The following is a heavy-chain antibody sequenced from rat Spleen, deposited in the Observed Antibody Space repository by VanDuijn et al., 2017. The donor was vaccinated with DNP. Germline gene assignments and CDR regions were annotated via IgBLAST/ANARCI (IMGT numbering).Heavy chain of an antibody. CDR3: TTGDY. V-gene: IGHV5S10*01. Sequence: EVQLVESGGGLVPPGRSLKLSCVVSGFTFSDYNMAWVRQAPKKGLEWVATILYDGSRTYYRDSVKGRFTISRDNAKSTLYLQMDSLRSEDTATYYCTTGDYWGQGVMVTVSS. CDR1: GFTFSDYN. CDR2: ILYDGSRT. J-gene: IGHJ2*01.